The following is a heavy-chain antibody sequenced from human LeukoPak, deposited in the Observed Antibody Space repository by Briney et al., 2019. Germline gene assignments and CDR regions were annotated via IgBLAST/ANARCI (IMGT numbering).Heavy chain of an antibody. CDR1: GFTFSSYA. J-gene: IGHJ4*02. D-gene: IGHD3-22*01. CDR3: ARDHGSGGYYPADY. Sequence: GGSLRLSCAASGFTFSSYAMHWVRQVPGKGLEWVAIISYDGSNKYYADSVKGRFTVSRDNSKNTPYLQMNSLRADDTAVYYCARDHGSGGYYPADYWGQGTLVTVSS. V-gene: IGHV3-30*04. CDR2: ISYDGSNK.